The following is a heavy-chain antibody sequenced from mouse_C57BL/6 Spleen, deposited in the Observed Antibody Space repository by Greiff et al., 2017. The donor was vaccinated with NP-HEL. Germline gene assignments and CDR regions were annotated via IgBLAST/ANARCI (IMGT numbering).Heavy chain of an antibody. J-gene: IGHJ3*01. CDR1: GFTFSNYW. CDR3: TGDLLSWFAY. D-gene: IGHD1-1*01. Sequence: EVQLVESGGGLVQPGGSMKLSCVASGFTFSNYWMNWVRQSPEKGLEWVAQIRLKSDNYATHYAESVKGRFTISRDDSKSSVYLQMNNLRAEDTGIYYCTGDLLSWFAYWGQGTLVTVSA. CDR2: IRLKSDNYAT. V-gene: IGHV6-3*01.